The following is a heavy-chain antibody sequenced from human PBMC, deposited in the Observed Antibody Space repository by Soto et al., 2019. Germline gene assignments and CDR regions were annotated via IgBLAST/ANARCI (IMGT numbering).Heavy chain of an antibody. V-gene: IGHV4-39*01. Sequence: QLQLQESGPGLVKPSETLSLTCSVSGDSISSGTSYWGWVRQPPGKGLEWIGSTYYSGSSHYNPSLKSRVIISVDMSKNQFSLNLXSTXAADTAVXYCXXXXXXXXXXYYATHYFDSWGQGTLVTVSS. CDR3: XXXXXXXXXXYYATHYFDS. J-gene: IGHJ4*02. D-gene: IGHD3-10*01. CDR2: TYYSGSS. CDR1: GDSISSGTSY.